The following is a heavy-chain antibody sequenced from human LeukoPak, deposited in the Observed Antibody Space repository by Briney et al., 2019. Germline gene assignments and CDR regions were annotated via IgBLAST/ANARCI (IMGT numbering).Heavy chain of an antibody. Sequence: GASVKVSCKASGYTLTGYYMHWVRQAPGQGLEWMGWINPNSGGTNYAQKFQGRVTMTRDTSISTAYMELSRLRSDDTAVYYCARDREQWLVRNNFDYWGQGTLVTVSS. J-gene: IGHJ4*02. CDR1: GYTLTGYY. CDR3: ARDREQWLVRNNFDY. CDR2: INPNSGGT. D-gene: IGHD6-19*01. V-gene: IGHV1-2*02.